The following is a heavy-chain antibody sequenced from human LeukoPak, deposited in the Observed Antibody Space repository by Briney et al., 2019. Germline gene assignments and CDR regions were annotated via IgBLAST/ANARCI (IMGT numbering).Heavy chain of an antibody. Sequence: ETLSLTCAVYGGSFSGYYWSWIRQPPGKGLEWIASIYYSGTSYYNPSLRSRVTISVDTSKNQFSLKLNSVTAADTAVYYCAGEYSSSPGYWGQGALVTVSS. V-gene: IGHV4-34*01. CDR2: IYYSGTS. CDR3: AGEYSSSPGY. CDR1: GGSFSGYY. D-gene: IGHD3-22*01. J-gene: IGHJ4*02.